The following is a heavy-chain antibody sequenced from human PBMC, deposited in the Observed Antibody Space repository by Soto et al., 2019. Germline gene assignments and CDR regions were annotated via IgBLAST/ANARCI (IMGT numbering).Heavy chain of an antibody. CDR1: GYTFTSYG. CDR2: ISAYNGNT. Sequence: ASVKVSCKASGYTFTSYGISWVRQAPGQGLEWMGWISAYNGNTNYAQKLQGRVTMTTDTSTSTAYMELRSLRSDDTAVYFCARDDRAAAAGTTYYFDYWGQGTLVTVSS. J-gene: IGHJ4*02. V-gene: IGHV1-18*01. D-gene: IGHD6-13*01. CDR3: ARDDRAAAAGTTYYFDY.